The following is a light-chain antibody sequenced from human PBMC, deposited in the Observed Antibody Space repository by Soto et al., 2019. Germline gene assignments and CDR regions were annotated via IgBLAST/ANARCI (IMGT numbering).Light chain of an antibody. CDR1: SSDVGGYNY. Sequence: QSALTQPASVSGSHGQSITISCTGTSSDVGGYNYVSWYQQHSGKAPKLMIYDVSNRPSGVSNRFSGSKSGNTASLTISGLQAEDEADYYCSSYTSSSTYVFGTGTKLTVL. CDR2: DVS. CDR3: SSYTSSSTYV. J-gene: IGLJ1*01. V-gene: IGLV2-14*01.